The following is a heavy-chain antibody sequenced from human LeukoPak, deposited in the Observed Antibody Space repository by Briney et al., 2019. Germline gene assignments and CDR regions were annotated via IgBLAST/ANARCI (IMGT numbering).Heavy chain of an antibody. D-gene: IGHD5-24*01. Sequence: ASVKLSCKASGYTFTSYAMRWVRQAPGQRLEWMGWINAGNGNTKYSQTFQGRVTITRDTSASTAYMELSSLRSEDTAVYYCARDHGDGRLDYWGQGTLVTVSS. CDR1: GYTFTSYA. CDR2: INAGNGNT. V-gene: IGHV1-3*01. J-gene: IGHJ4*02. CDR3: ARDHGDGRLDY.